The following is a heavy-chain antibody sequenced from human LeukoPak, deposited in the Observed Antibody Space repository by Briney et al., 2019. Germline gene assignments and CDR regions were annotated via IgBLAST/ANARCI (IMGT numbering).Heavy chain of an antibody. V-gene: IGHV1-8*01. D-gene: IGHD3-9*01. CDR2: MNPSSGNT. CDR1: GYTFTSSN. Sequence: GASVKVPCKVSGYTFTSSNINWVRQAPGQGLEWMGWMNPSSGNTAYAQRFRGRVTMTRDTSTNTAFLQLTSLRSEDTAVYYCARGLDVERSSAWSWGPKKFYYNVMDVWGQGTTVTVSS. CDR3: ARGLDVERSSAWSWGPKKFYYNVMDV. J-gene: IGHJ6*02.